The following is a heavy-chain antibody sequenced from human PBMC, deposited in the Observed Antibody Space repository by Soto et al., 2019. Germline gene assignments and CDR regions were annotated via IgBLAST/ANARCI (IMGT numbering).Heavy chain of an antibody. V-gene: IGHV1-18*01. Sequence: QVQLVQSGAEVKKPGASVKVSCKASGYTFSSYGINWVRQAPGQGLEWLGWISAYDGYTNYAQILQGRVSMTTDTSTKTAYMELRSLRSDDTGVYYCARGGYYDSSGSRNYHYYGISVWGHGTSVTVSS. CDR2: ISAYDGYT. D-gene: IGHD6-19*01. J-gene: IGHJ6*02. CDR1: GYTFSSYG. CDR3: ARGGYYDSSGSRNYHYYGISV.